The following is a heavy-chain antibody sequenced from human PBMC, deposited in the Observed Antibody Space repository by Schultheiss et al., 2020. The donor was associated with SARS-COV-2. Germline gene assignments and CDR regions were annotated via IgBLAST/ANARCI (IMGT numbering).Heavy chain of an antibody. CDR1: GVSFSGYY. CDR2: INHSGST. CDR3: ARGRNVPERAFLDY. Sequence: SQTLSLTCAVYGVSFSGYYWSWIRQPPGKGLEWIGEINHSGSTNYNPSLKSRVTISVDTSKNQFSLKLSSVTAADTAVYYCARGRNVPERAFLDYWGQGTLVTVAS. J-gene: IGHJ4*02. D-gene: IGHD1-14*01. V-gene: IGHV4-34*01.